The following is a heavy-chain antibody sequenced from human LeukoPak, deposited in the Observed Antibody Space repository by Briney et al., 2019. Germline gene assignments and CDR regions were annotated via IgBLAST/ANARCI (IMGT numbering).Heavy chain of an antibody. CDR1: GGSISSSSYY. V-gene: IGHV4-39*01. Sequence: PSETLSLTCTVSGGSISSSSYYWGWIRQPPGKGLEWIGSIHYSGSTYYNPSLTSRVTISVDTSKNQFSLKLSSVTAADTAVYYWASRLGYCSSTSCGTLDYWGQGTLVTVSS. D-gene: IGHD2-2*01. J-gene: IGHJ4*02. CDR2: IHYSGST. CDR3: ASRLGYCSSTSCGTLDY.